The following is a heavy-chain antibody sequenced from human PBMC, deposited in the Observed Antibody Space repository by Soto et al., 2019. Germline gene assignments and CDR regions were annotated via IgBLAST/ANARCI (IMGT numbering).Heavy chain of an antibody. CDR3: ARDTQVVVAATPHYYYYGMDV. V-gene: IGHV3-66*01. CDR2: IYSGGST. D-gene: IGHD2-15*01. J-gene: IGHJ6*02. Sequence: GGSLRLSCAASGFTVSSNYMSWVRQAPGKGLEWVSVIYSGGSTYYADSVKGRFTISRDNSKNTLYLQMNSLRAEDTAVYYCARDTQVVVAATPHYYYYGMDVWGQGTTVTVSS. CDR1: GFTVSSNY.